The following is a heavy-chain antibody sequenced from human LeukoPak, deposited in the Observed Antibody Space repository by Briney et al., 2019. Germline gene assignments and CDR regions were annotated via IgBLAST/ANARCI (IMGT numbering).Heavy chain of an antibody. J-gene: IGHJ4*02. V-gene: IGHV1-69*05. CDR3: ARDPDLTRGYSYGPSLDY. Sequence: VASVKVSCKASGGIFSSYAISWVRQAPGQGLEWMGRIIPIFGTANYAQKFQGRVTITTDESTSTAYMELSSLRSEDTAVYYCARDPDLTRGYSYGPSLDYWGQGTLVTVSS. CDR1: GGIFSSYA. D-gene: IGHD5-18*01. CDR2: IIPIFGTA.